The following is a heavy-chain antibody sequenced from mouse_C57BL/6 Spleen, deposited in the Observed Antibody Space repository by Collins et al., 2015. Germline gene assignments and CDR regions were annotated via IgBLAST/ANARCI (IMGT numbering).Heavy chain of an antibody. J-gene: IGHJ4*01. V-gene: IGHV2-5*01. CDR3: ARKGFYDGSYVDS. CDR2: IWRTGNT. Sequence: QVQLKQSGSGLAQPSQSLSITCTVSGFSLTTYGVHWIRQSPGKGLEWLGVIWRTGNTDFNAAFMSRLSITKDNSKSQVLFKMNSLQADDTAIYYCARKGFYDGSYVDSWGQGTSVIVSS. CDR1: GFSLTTYG. D-gene: IGHD2-3*01.